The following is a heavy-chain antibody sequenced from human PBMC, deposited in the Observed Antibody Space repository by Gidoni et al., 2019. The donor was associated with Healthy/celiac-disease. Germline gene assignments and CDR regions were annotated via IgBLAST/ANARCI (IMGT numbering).Heavy chain of an antibody. D-gene: IGHD3-16*01. CDR2: RKSEGSST. J-gene: IGHJ4*02. V-gene: IGHV3-74*01. Sequence: EVQLVESGGGLVQPGGSLRLSCAASGFTFSSYWMHWVRQAPGKGLVGVSRRKSEGSSTSYADSVKGRFTIARDNAKNTLYLQMNSRRAEDTAVYDCARALGALNDYWGQGTLVTVSS. CDR1: GFTFSSYW. CDR3: ARALGALNDY.